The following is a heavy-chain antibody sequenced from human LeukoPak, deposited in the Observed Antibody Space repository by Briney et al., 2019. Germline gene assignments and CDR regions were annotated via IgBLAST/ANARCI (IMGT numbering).Heavy chain of an antibody. CDR2: ISSRGDST. CDR3: AKGPRPDISVAHTLER. J-gene: IGHJ4*02. D-gene: IGHD6-19*01. V-gene: IGHV3-23*01. Sequence: GGSLRLSCAASGFSFNNYAMTWVRQAPGRGLEWVSTISSRGDSTYDADSVRGSFTISRDNSQNSLYLQMNSLRAEDTAVYYCAKGPRPDISVAHTLERWGQGTLVTVSS. CDR1: GFSFNNYA.